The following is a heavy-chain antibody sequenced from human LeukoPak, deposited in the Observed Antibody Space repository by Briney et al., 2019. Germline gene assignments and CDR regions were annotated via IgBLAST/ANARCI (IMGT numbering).Heavy chain of an antibody. CDR1: GFTFSSYW. Sequence: TGGSLRLSCAASGFTFSSYWMHWVRQAPGKGLVWVSHINSDGSSTNYADSVKGRFTISRDNAKNTLYLQMHSLRAEDTAVYYCARDSSGWYGGYFDYWGQGTLVTVSS. CDR2: INSDGSST. CDR3: ARDSSGWYGGYFDY. D-gene: IGHD6-19*01. V-gene: IGHV3-74*01. J-gene: IGHJ4*02.